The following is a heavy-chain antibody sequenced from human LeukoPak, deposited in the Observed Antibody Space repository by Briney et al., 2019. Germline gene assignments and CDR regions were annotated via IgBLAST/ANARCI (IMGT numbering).Heavy chain of an antibody. Sequence: GGYLRLSCAASGFTFSSYWMHWVRQAPGKGLVWFSHINNDGSETSYADSVKGRFTISRDNAKNTVYLQMNTLRGEDTAVYYCARGVGGLNNWGQGALVTVSS. V-gene: IGHV3-74*01. CDR3: ARGVGGLNN. CDR2: INNDGSET. J-gene: IGHJ4*02. D-gene: IGHD3-10*01. CDR1: GFTFSSYW.